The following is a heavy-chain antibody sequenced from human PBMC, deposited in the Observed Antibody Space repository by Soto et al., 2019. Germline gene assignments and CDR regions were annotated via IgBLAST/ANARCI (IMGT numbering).Heavy chain of an antibody. CDR3: ARHEWDDFWSGPRPSWFDP. CDR2: IYYSGST. V-gene: IGHV4-59*08. CDR1: GGSISSYY. D-gene: IGHD3-3*01. J-gene: IGHJ5*02. Sequence: PSETLSLTCTVSGGSISSYYWSWIRQPPGKGLEWIGYIYYSGSTNYNPSLKSRVTISVDTSKNQFSLKLSSVTAADTAVYYCARHEWDDFWSGPRPSWFDPWGQGTLVTVSS.